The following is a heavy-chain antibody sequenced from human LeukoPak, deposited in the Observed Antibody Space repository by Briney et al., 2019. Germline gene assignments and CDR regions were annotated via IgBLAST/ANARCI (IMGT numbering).Heavy chain of an antibody. CDR2: ISGSGSYI. J-gene: IGHJ4*02. Sequence: GRSLKLSCAASGFTFNDYSMNWVRQAPGKGLEWVSSISGSGSYIYYADAVKGRFIISRDNTKNSLYLQMNSLRADDTAVYYCARAPVAGPSLIDYWGQGTLVTVSS. CDR1: GFTFNDYS. V-gene: IGHV3-21*01. D-gene: IGHD2-21*01. CDR3: ARAPVAGPSLIDY.